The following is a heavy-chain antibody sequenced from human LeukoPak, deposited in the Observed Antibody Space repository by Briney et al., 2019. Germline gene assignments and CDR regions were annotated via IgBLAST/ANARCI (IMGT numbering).Heavy chain of an antibody. CDR2: VYVSGST. Sequence: SETLSLTCSLSGGSTSRGSYYWSWIRQPAGKGLELFGRVYVSGSTSYNPSFKSRVSISIDAFKNQYPLKLSSVTAADADVYYCAKDMGPTYRNLIGDWFDPWGQGLLVTVCS. CDR3: AKDMGPTYRNLIGDWFDP. CDR1: GGSTSRGSYY. V-gene: IGHV4-61*02. D-gene: IGHD5-18*01. J-gene: IGHJ5*02.